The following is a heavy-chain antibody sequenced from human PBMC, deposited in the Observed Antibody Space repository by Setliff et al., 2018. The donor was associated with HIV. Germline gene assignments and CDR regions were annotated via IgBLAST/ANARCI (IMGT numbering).Heavy chain of an antibody. V-gene: IGHV4-31*02. CDR1: GGSISSSGYY. D-gene: IGHD3-3*01. CDR3: ARGPFVLRFLERLVYFDY. Sequence: PSETLSLTCSVSGGSISSSGYYWSWIRQHPGKGLDWIGRVYYSGSTDYNPSLQSRATLSIGTSKNQFSLKLTSVIAADTAIYYCARGPFVLRFLERLVYFDYWGQGKPVTVSS. CDR2: VYYSGST. J-gene: IGHJ4*02.